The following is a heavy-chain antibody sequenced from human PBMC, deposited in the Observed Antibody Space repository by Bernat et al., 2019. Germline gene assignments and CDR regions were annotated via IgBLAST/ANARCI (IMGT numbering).Heavy chain of an antibody. D-gene: IGHD3-10*01. CDR3: ARPLGRGSYYNRF. V-gene: IGHV3-48*01. CDR2: ISSSSTI. CDR1: GFTFSSYS. J-gene: IGHJ4*02. Sequence: EVQLVESGGGLVQPGGSRRLSCAASGFTFSSYSMNWVRQAPGKGLEWVSYISSSSTIYYADSVKGRFTISRDNAKNSLYLQMNSLRAEDTAVYYCARPLGRGSYYNRFWGQGTLVTVSS.